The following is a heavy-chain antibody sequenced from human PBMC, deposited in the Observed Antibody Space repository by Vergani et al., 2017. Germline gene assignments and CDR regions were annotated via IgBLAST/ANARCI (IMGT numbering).Heavy chain of an antibody. J-gene: IGHJ6*02. Sequence: QVQLVQSGAEVKKPGASVKVSCKASGYTFTSYGISWVRQAPGQGLEWMGWISAYNGNTNYAQKLQGRVTMTTDTSTSTAYMELRILRSDDTAVYYCARVPDIVVVPAAPYYYYYYGMDVWGQGTTVTVSS. CDR1: GYTFTSYG. V-gene: IGHV1-18*04. D-gene: IGHD2-2*01. CDR2: ISAYNGNT. CDR3: ARVPDIVVVPAAPYYYYYYGMDV.